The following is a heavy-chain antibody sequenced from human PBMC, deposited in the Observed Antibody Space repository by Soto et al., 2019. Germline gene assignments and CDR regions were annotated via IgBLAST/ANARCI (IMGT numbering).Heavy chain of an antibody. CDR2: ISGSGGST. CDR1: GFTFSSYA. D-gene: IGHD3-10*01. V-gene: IGHV3-23*01. J-gene: IGHJ4*02. Sequence: GGSLRLSCAASGFTFSSYAMSWVRQAPGKGLEWVSAISGSGGSTYYADSVKGRFTISRDNSKNTLYLQMNSLRAEDTAVYYCANTVRGVITAFDYWGQGTLVTVSS. CDR3: ANTVRGVITAFDY.